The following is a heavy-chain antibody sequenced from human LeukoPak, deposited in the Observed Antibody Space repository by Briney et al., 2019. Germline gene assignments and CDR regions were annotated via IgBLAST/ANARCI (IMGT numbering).Heavy chain of an antibody. D-gene: IGHD6-19*01. CDR2: NSYSGTT. Sequence: PSETLSLTCTVSGGXISSYYWSWIRQPPGKGLEWIGYNSYSGTTNYNPSLKSRVTISVAPSKNQFSLKLSSVTAADTAVYFCARESTSGWYYWGQGTLVTVSS. V-gene: IGHV4-59*12. CDR1: GGXISSYY. J-gene: IGHJ4*02. CDR3: ARESTSGWYY.